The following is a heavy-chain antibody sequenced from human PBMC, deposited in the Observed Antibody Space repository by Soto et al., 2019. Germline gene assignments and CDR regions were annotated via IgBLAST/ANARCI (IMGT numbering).Heavy chain of an antibody. CDR2: MNPNSGNT. CDR1: GYTLTSYD. D-gene: IGHD1-7*01. J-gene: IGHJ6*03. V-gene: IGHV1-8*01. Sequence: ASVKVSCTDSGYTLTSYDGNWVRQATGQGLEWMGWMNPNSGNTGYAQKFQGRVTMTRNTSISTAYMELSSLRSEDTAVYYCARFLWNYGYYYYYMDVWGKGTTVTVSS. CDR3: ARFLWNYGYYYYYMDV.